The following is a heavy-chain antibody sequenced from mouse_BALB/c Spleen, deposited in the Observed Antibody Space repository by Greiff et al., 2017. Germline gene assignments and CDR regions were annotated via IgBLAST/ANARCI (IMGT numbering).Heavy chain of an antibody. V-gene: IGHV5-17*02. CDR2: ISSGSSTI. Sequence: EVNLVESGGGLVQPGGSRKLSCAASGFTFSSFGMHWVRQAPEKGLEWVAYISSGSSTIYYADTVKGRFTISRDNPKNTLFLQMTSLRSEDTAMYYCARKGDRYPYAMDYWGQGTSVTVSS. D-gene: IGHD2-14*01. CDR1: GFTFSSFG. J-gene: IGHJ4*01. CDR3: ARKGDRYPYAMDY.